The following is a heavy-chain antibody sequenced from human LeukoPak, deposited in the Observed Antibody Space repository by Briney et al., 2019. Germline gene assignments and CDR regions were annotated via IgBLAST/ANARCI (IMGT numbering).Heavy chain of an antibody. CDR1: GGSFSGYY. CDR3: ATMVRDCNWFDP. V-gene: IGHV4-34*01. J-gene: IGHJ5*02. D-gene: IGHD3-10*01. Sequence: SETLSLTCAVYGGSFSGYYWSWIRQPPGKGLEWIGEINHSGSTNYNPSLKSRVTISVDTSKNQFSLKLSSVTAADTAVYYCATMVRDCNWFDPWGQGTLVTVSS. CDR2: INHSGST.